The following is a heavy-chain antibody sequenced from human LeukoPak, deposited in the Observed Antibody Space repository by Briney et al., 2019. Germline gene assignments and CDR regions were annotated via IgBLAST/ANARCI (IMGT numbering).Heavy chain of an antibody. CDR1: GYTLTELS. J-gene: IGHJ6*02. Sequence: AASVKVSCKVSGYTLTELSLHWVRQAPGKGLEWMERFDPEDGETIYARKFQGRVTMTEDTSTDTAYMELSSLRSEDTAVYFCAVSLTTGGYYGMDVWGQGTAVTVSS. CDR2: FDPEDGET. CDR3: AVSLTTGGYYGMDV. V-gene: IGHV1-24*01. D-gene: IGHD1-1*01.